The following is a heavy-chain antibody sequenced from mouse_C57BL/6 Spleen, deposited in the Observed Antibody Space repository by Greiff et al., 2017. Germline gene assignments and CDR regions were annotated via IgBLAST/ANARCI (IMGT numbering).Heavy chain of an antibody. CDR2: IYPSDSET. Sequence: QVQLQQPGAELVRPGSSVKLSCKASGYTFTSSWLDLVKQRPAQGLEWIGNIYPSDSETHYNQKFKDKATLTVDKSSSTAYMQLSSLTSEDSAVYYCARGVYDGLPFAYWGQGTLVTVSA. J-gene: IGHJ3*01. CDR3: ARGVYDGLPFAY. D-gene: IGHD2-3*01. CDR1: GYTFTSSW. V-gene: IGHV1-61*01.